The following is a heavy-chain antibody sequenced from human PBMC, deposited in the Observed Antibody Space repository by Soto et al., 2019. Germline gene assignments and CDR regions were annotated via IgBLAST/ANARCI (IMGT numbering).Heavy chain of an antibody. CDR1: GGSFSGYY. Sequence: SETLSLTCAVYGGSFSGYYWSWIRQPPGKGLGWIGEINHSGSTNYNPSLKSRVTISVDTSKNQFSLKLSSVTAADTALYYCSRSPVAGFDYWGQGTIVTVSS. CDR2: INHSGST. D-gene: IGHD6-19*01. V-gene: IGHV4-34*01. CDR3: SRSPVAGFDY. J-gene: IGHJ4*02.